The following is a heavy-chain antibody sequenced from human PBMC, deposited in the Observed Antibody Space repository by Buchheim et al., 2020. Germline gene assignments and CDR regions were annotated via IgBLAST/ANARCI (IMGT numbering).Heavy chain of an antibody. Sequence: EVQLLESGGGLVQPGGSLRLSCAASGFTFSSYAMNWVRQAPGKGLEWVSVISGSGAGTYYADSVKGRFSISRDNSKNTVYLQMNSLRAEDTAVYYCAKDGRDSSGWYVGDFQHWGQGTL. J-gene: IGHJ1*01. CDR1: GFTFSSYA. V-gene: IGHV3-23*01. CDR3: AKDGRDSSGWYVGDFQH. D-gene: IGHD6-13*01. CDR2: ISGSGAGT.